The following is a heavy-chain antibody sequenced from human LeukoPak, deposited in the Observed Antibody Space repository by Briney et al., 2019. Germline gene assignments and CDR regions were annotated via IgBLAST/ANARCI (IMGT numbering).Heavy chain of an antibody. D-gene: IGHD1-20*01. Sequence: GGSLRLSCAASGFTFSSYAMSWVRQAPGKGLEWVSAISGSGGSTYYADSVKGRFTTSRDNSKNTLYLQMNSLRAEDTAVYYCAKDRYNWNYFIYWGQGTLVTVSS. CDR1: GFTFSSYA. CDR3: AKDRYNWNYFIY. CDR2: ISGSGGST. V-gene: IGHV3-23*01. J-gene: IGHJ4*02.